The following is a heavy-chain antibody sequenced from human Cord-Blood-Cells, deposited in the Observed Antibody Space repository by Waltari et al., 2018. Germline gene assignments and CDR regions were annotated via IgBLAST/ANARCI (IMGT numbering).Heavy chain of an antibody. Sequence: EVQLVESGGGLVKPGGSLRLSCAASGFTFSSYSMNWVRQAQGKGLEWVSSISSSSSYIYYADSVKGRFTISRDNAKNSLYLQMNSLRAEDTAVYYCARVFTIDYHDAFDIWGQGTMVTVSS. CDR1: GFTFSSYS. CDR3: ARVFTIDYHDAFDI. J-gene: IGHJ3*02. V-gene: IGHV3-21*01. D-gene: IGHD3-3*01. CDR2: ISSSSSYI.